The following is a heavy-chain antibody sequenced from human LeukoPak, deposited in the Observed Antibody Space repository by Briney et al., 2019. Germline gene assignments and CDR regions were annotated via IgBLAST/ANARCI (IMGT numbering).Heavy chain of an antibody. CDR2: ISYDGTNK. CDR3: ATDRGLSYFDY. J-gene: IGHJ4*02. Sequence: PGRSLRLSCAASGFTFSSYGMHWVRQAPGKGLEWVAVISYDGTNKYYADSVKGRFTISRDNSKNTLYLQMNSLGAEDTAVYYCATDRGLSYFDYWGQGTLVTVSS. CDR1: GFTFSSYG. V-gene: IGHV3-30*03. D-gene: IGHD6-25*01.